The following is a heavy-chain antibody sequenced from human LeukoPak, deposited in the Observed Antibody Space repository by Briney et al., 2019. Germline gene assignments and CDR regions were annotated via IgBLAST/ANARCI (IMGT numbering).Heavy chain of an antibody. CDR3: ARALGIAARPEGWFDP. D-gene: IGHD6-6*01. J-gene: IGHJ5*02. Sequence: SETLSLTCTVSGDSISSSSNWWGWIRQPPGKGLEWIGHIKSSGSPNYNPPLKSRVTISVDTSKNQFSLKLSSVTAADTAVYYCARALGIAARPEGWFDPWGQGTLVTVSS. V-gene: IGHV4-39*07. CDR2: IKSSGSP. CDR1: GDSISSSSNW.